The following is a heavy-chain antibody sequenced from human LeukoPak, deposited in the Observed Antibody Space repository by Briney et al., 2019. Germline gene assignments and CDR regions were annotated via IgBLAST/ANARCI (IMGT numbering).Heavy chain of an antibody. J-gene: IGHJ4*02. CDR3: ARLSQTPDYYTLGGYYYLGY. Sequence: GASVKVSCKASRYTFTSYDINWVREAAGHGLEWMGWMNPNTGRTGYAQKFQGRITMTRDTSINTAYMELTNLRSEDTAIYYCARLSQTPDYYTLGGYYYLGYWGQGTLVTVSS. D-gene: IGHD3-10*01. CDR2: MNPNTGRT. CDR1: RYTFTSYD. V-gene: IGHV1-8*01.